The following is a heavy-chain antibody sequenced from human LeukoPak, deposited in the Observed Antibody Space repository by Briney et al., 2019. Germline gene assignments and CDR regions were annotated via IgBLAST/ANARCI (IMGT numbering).Heavy chain of an antibody. CDR2: ISSSSSSTM. CDR3: ARLQGSGSFSSFDY. V-gene: IGHV3-48*02. J-gene: IGHJ4*02. CDR1: GFTFSTYS. D-gene: IGHD3-10*01. Sequence: VGSLRLSCAASGFTFSTYSMNRVRQTPGKGLEWFSYISSSSSSTMYYADSVKGRFTISRDNAKNSLSLQMYSLRDEDTAVYYCARLQGSGSFSSFDYWGPGTLVTVSS.